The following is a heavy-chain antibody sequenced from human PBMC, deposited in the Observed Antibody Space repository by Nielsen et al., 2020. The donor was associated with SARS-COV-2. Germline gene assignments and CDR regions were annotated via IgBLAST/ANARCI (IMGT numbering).Heavy chain of an antibody. CDR3: ARDLYDSSGYPPYYYYMDV. CDR2: ISGSGGST. V-gene: IGHV3-23*01. Sequence: GESLKISCAASGFTFSSYAMSWVRQAPGKGLEWVSAISGSGGSTYYADSVKGRFTISRDNSKNTLYLQMNSLRAEDTAVYYCARDLYDSSGYPPYYYYMDVWGKGTTVTVSS. J-gene: IGHJ6*03. CDR1: GFTFSSYA. D-gene: IGHD3-22*01.